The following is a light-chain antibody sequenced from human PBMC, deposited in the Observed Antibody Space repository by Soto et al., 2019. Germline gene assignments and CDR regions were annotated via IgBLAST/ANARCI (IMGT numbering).Light chain of an antibody. CDR2: WAS. Sequence: DIVMTQSPDSLAVSLGERATINCKSSQSLFHFSDNKNYLAWYQQRPGQPPKLLLYWASTRESGVPDRFSGSGSGTDFTLTISSLQAEDVAVYYCQQYYSIPPWTFGQGTRVEIK. J-gene: IGKJ1*01. V-gene: IGKV4-1*01. CDR3: QQYYSIPPWT. CDR1: QSLFHFSDNKNY.